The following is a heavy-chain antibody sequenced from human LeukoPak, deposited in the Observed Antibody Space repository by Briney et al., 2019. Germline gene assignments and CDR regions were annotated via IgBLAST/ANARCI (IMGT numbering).Heavy chain of an antibody. Sequence: SETPSLTCTVSGGSISSYYWSWIRQPPGRGLEWIGYIYYSGSTNYNPSLKSRVTISVDTSKNQFSLKLSSVTAADTAVYYCARTQRYCSSTSCPDYGMDVWGQGTTVTVSS. V-gene: IGHV4-59*01. D-gene: IGHD2-2*01. CDR3: ARTQRYCSSTSCPDYGMDV. CDR1: GGSISSYY. J-gene: IGHJ6*02. CDR2: IYYSGST.